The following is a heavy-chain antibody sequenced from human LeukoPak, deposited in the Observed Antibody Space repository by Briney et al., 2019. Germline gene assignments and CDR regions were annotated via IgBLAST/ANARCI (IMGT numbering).Heavy chain of an antibody. D-gene: IGHD3-22*01. CDR2: ISYDGSNK. CDR1: GFTFSSYG. V-gene: IGHV3-30*18. CDR3: AKDAWVMSSGYGYYFDY. J-gene: IGHJ4*02. Sequence: GRSLRLSCAASGFTFSSYGMHWVRQAPGKGLEWVAVISYDGSNKYYADSVKGRFTISRDNSKNTLYLQMNSLRAEDTAVYYCAKDAWVMSSGYGYYFDYWGQGTLVTVSS.